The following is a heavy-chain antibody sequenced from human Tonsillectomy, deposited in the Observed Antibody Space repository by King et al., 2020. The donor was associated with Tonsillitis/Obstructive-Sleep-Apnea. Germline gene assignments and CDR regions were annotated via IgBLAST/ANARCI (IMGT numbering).Heavy chain of an antibody. V-gene: IGHV3-23*04. CDR2: ISGSCGST. CDR1: GFTFCSYA. J-gene: IGHJ6*03. Sequence: VQLVESGGGLVQPGGSLRLSCAASGFTFCSYAMSCVRQAPGKGLEWVSAISGSCGSTYYADSVKGRVTISRDHSKNTLYLQMNSLRAEDTAVYYCAKDPSTYYDFWSGYYPYYYYYYMDVWGKGTTVTVSS. CDR3: AKDPSTYYDFWSGYYPYYYYYYMDV. D-gene: IGHD3-3*01.